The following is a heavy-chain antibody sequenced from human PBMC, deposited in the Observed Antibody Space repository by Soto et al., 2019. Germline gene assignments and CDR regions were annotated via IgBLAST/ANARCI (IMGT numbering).Heavy chain of an antibody. J-gene: IGHJ4*02. Sequence: ASVKVSCKASGYTFTSYAMHWVRQAPGQRLEWMGWINAGNGNTKYSQKFQGRVTISRDNAKNSLYLQMNSLRAEDTAVYYCAREDYYSLEHWGQGTLVTVSS. CDR3: AREDYYSLEH. CDR1: GYTFTSYA. D-gene: IGHD1-26*01. V-gene: IGHV1-3*01. CDR2: INAGNGNT.